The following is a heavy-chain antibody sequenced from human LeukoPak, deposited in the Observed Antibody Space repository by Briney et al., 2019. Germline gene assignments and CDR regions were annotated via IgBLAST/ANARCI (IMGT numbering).Heavy chain of an antibody. Sequence: ASVKVSCKASGYTFTGYYMHWVRQAPGQGLERMGWINPNSGGTNYAQKFQGRVTMTRDTSISTAYMELSRLRSDDTAVYYCARASAAAGRVVDYWGQGTLVTVSS. J-gene: IGHJ4*02. CDR2: INPNSGGT. V-gene: IGHV1-2*02. CDR3: ARASAAAGRVVDY. CDR1: GYTFTGYY. D-gene: IGHD6-13*01.